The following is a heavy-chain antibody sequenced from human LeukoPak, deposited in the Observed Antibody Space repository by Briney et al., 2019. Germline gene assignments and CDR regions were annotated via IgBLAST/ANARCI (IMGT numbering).Heavy chain of an antibody. D-gene: IGHD1-1*01. CDR2: IYNSGST. CDR1: GGSISSGSYY. V-gene: IGHV4-61*10. Sequence: SETLSLTCTVSGGSISSGSYYWSWIRQPAGKGLEWIGRIYNSGSTNYNPSLNSRVTISVDTTKNLFSLRLRSVTAADTAVYFCARGRVSSSTWYSTYYYYFYMDVWGKGTTVTVSS. CDR3: ARGRVSSSTWYSTYYYYFYMDV. J-gene: IGHJ6*03.